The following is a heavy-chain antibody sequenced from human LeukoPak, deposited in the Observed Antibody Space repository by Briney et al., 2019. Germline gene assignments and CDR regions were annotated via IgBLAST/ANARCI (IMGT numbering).Heavy chain of an antibody. D-gene: IGHD2-2*01. J-gene: IGHJ3*02. CDR1: GGTFSSYA. Sequence: ASVKVSCKASGGTFSSYAISWVRQAPGQGLEWMGWINPNSGGTNYAQKFQGRVTMTRDTSISTAYMELSRLRSDDTAVYYCARGRDVGYCSSTSCYDAFDIWGQGTMVTVSS. CDR3: ARGRDVGYCSSTSCYDAFDI. V-gene: IGHV1-2*02. CDR2: INPNSGGT.